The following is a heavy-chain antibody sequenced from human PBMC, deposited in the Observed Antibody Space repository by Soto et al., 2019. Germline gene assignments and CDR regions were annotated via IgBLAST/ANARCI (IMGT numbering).Heavy chain of an antibody. D-gene: IGHD3-16*01. CDR1: GFTFSSYS. J-gene: IGHJ5*02. CDR3: AREGGGLNLFDP. Sequence: EVQLVESGGGLVQPGGSLRLSCAASGFTFSSYSMKWVRQAPGKGLEWVSYISSSSSTIYYADSVKGRFTIPRDNAKNSLYLQMNCLRDEDTAVYYFAREGGGLNLFDPWGQGTLVRVSS. CDR2: ISSSSSTI. V-gene: IGHV3-48*02.